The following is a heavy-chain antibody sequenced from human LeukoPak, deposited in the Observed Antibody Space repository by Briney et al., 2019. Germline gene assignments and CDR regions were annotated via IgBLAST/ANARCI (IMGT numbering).Heavy chain of an antibody. J-gene: IGHJ4*02. CDR1: GGSISSTIYY. CDR2: IYYSGNT. D-gene: IGHD6-19*01. CDR3: ARQRSGWVFEN. V-gene: IGHV4-39*01. Sequence: SETLSLTCTVSGGSISSTIYYWAWLRQPPGKGLEWIGSIYYSGNTYYNPSLQSRATMSVDTSKNQFSLRLTSVTAADTTVYYCARQRSGWVFENWGPGTLVTVSS.